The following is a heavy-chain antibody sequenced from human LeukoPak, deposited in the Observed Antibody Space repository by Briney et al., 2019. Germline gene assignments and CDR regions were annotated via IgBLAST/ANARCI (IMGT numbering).Heavy chain of an antibody. Sequence: GGSLRLSCAASGYIFSSFAMTWVRQAPGKGLEWVSSISDTGGSTYYADSVKGRFTISRDNSKNTLYLQMNSLRAEDTAIYYCAKGARGYYYNMDVWGQGATVTVSS. V-gene: IGHV3-23*01. CDR1: GYIFSSFA. J-gene: IGHJ6*02. CDR3: AKGARGYYYNMDV. CDR2: ISDTGGST.